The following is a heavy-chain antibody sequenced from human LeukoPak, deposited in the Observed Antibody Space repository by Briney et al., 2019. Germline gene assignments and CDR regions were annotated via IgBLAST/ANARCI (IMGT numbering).Heavy chain of an antibody. D-gene: IGHD3-22*01. CDR2: IYPGDSDT. V-gene: IGHV5-51*01. CDR1: GYSFTSYW. CDR3: ARLSGTKIVGEHFDY. Sequence: GESLKISCKGSGYSFTSYWIGWVRQMPGKGLEWMGIIYPGDSDTRYSPSFQGQVTISADKSISTAYLQWSSLKASDTAMYYCARLSGTKIVGEHFDYWGQGTLVTVSS. J-gene: IGHJ4*02.